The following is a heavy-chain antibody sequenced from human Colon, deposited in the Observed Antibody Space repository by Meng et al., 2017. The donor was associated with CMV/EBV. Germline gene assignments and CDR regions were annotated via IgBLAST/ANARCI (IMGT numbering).Heavy chain of an antibody. J-gene: IGHJ4*02. CDR2: IYSGGST. CDR1: GFTVSSTH. V-gene: IGHV3-66*01. CDR3: ARGYSGTSS. Sequence: QGVGCGGDLVQPGGALRLSCAASGFTVSSTHMSWVRQAPGKGLEWVSVIYSGGSTFYADSVKGRFTISRDNSKNTLYLQMNSLSAEDTAVYYCARGYSGTSSWGQGTLVTVSS. D-gene: IGHD1-26*01.